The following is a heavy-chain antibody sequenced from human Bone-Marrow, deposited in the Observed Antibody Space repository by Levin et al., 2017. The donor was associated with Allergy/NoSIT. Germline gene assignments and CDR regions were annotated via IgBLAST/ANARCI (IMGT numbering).Heavy chain of an antibody. D-gene: IGHD3-16*01. J-gene: IGHJ6*02. V-gene: IGHV3-30-3*01. CDR2: ISYDGGRQ. Sequence: RSGGSLRLSCSASGFTFSSFPLHWVRQAPGKGLEWVAVISYDGGRQSYADSVKGRFTISRDKSKDTLYLQMNNVRADDTALYYCARSLGGHPFYYYYTMDAWGQGTTVTVSS. CDR3: ARSLGGHPFYYYYTMDA. CDR1: GFTFSSFP.